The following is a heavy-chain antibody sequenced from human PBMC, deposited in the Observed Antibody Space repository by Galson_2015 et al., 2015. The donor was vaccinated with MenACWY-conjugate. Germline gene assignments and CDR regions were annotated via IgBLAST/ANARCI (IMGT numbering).Heavy chain of an antibody. CDR2: ISAYNGNT. CDR3: ARDSPYSGYCTGPICYGGADY. CDR1: GYTFTSYG. V-gene: IGHV1-18*04. D-gene: IGHD2-2*03. J-gene: IGHJ4*02. Sequence: SVKVSCKASGYTFTSYGISWVRQAPGQGLEWMGWISAYNGNTNYAQKFQGRVTMTTDTSTSTAYMELRSLRSDDTAVYYCARDSPYSGYCTGPICYGGADYWGQETLVTVSS.